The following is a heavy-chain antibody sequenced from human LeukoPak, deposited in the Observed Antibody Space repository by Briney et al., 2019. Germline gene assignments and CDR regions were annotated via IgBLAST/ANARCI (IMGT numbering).Heavy chain of an antibody. CDR1: GFTFSSYW. D-gene: IGHD3-3*01. CDR2: INIDGSST. V-gene: IGHV3-74*01. J-gene: IGHJ4*02. Sequence: PGGSLRLSCAASGFTFSSYWMHWVRQAPGKGLVWVSRINIDGSSTSNVDSVKGRFTISRDNAKNTMFLQMNNLRAEDTAVYYCARGNYDSWSGFSYIEYWGQGTLVTVSS. CDR3: ARGNYDSWSGFSYIEY.